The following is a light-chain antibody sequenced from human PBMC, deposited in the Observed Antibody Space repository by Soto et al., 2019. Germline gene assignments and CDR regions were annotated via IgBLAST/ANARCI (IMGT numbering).Light chain of an antibody. J-gene: IGKJ1*01. V-gene: IGKV3-15*01. CDR1: QSVSSY. CDR3: QQYNNWPTT. Sequence: IFLTQSPATLSLSPGERATLSFRASQSVSSYLAWYQQKPGQAPRLLIYGASTRPTGVPARFIGSGSGTEFTLTISSLQSEDFAVYYCQQYNNWPTTFGQGTKVDIK. CDR2: GAS.